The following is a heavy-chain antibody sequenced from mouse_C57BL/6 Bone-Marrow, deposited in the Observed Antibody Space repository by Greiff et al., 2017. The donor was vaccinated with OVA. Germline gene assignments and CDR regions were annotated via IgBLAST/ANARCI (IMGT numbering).Heavy chain of an antibody. V-gene: IGHV3-6*01. CDR1: GYSITSGYY. D-gene: IGHD3-3*01. CDR3: ASVGDEDY. CDR2: IRYDGSP. Sequence: VQLQQSGPGLVKPSQSLSLTCSVTGYSITSGYYWNWIRQFPGNKLEWMGFIRYDGSPNYNPSLKNRISITRDTSKNQLFLQLNSVTTEDTATYYCASVGDEDYWGQGTTLTVSS. J-gene: IGHJ2*01.